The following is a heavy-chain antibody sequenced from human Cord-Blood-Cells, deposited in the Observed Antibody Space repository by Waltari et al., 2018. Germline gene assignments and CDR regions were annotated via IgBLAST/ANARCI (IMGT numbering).Heavy chain of an antibody. CDR3: ASRGGLRFLEWLPTPFFDY. Sequence: QVQLQQWGAGLLKPSETLSLTCAVYGGSFIGYYWSWIRQPPGKGLEWIGEINHNGSTTYSPSLNSRVIISVDTSKNQFSLKLGSVTAADTAVYYCASRGGLRFLEWLPTPFFDYWGQGTLVTISS. CDR1: GGSFIGYY. D-gene: IGHD3-3*01. J-gene: IGHJ4*02. V-gene: IGHV4-34*01. CDR2: INHNGST.